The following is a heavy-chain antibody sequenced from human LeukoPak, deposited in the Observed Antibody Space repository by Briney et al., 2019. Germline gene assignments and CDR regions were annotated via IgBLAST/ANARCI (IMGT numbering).Heavy chain of an antibody. V-gene: IGHV4-39*07. CDR1: VGSVTTSSCY. Sequence: SETLALTCTLAVGSVTTSSCYWAWIRQPPGKGLECIGTIYYSGITYYHSSLKSRVTISVDTSKNQFSLKLNSVTAADTAVYFCAKSGPAAGRPDAFDIWGQGTMVTVSS. J-gene: IGHJ3*02. CDR2: IYYSGIT. CDR3: AKSGPAAGRPDAFDI. D-gene: IGHD2-2*01.